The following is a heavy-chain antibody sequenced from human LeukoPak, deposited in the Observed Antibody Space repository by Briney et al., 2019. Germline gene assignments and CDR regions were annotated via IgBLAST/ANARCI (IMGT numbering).Heavy chain of an antibody. CDR2: INPNAGSI. V-gene: IGHV1-46*01. J-gene: IGHJ4*02. Sequence: ASVKVSCKASGYTFTSYYMHWVRQAPGQGLEWMGIINPNAGSITYAEKFQARVKMTSDTSTGTVYMELSRLRSEDTAVYFCARDQQYSPGYVYWGQGTLVTVSS. D-gene: IGHD2-8*02. CDR1: GYTFTSYY. CDR3: ARDQQYSPGYVY.